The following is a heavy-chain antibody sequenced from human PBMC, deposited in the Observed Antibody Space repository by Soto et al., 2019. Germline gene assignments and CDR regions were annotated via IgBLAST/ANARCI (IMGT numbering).Heavy chain of an antibody. V-gene: IGHV3-30-3*01. Sequence: QVQLVESGGGVVQPGRSLRLSCAASGFTFSSYAMHWVRQAPGKGLEWVAVISYDGSNKYYADSVKGRFTISRDNSKITLYLQMNSLRAEDTAVYYCARPHTIFGVVTPADYWGQGTLVTVSS. CDR2: ISYDGSNK. CDR3: ARPHTIFGVVTPADY. D-gene: IGHD3-3*01. J-gene: IGHJ4*02. CDR1: GFTFSSYA.